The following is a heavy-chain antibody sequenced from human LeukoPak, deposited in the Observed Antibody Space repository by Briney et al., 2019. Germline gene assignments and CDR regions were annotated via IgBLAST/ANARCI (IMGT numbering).Heavy chain of an antibody. D-gene: IGHD3-10*01. CDR3: ARGGNRFGGFYFDY. Sequence: SQTLSLTCTVSADSLSSGGHYWAWIHQFPGKGLESIGFIHHSGRSRHNPSLKDRVAISVDTSRKQFALKLSSVTAADTAMYYCARGGNRFGGFYFDYWGQGIQVIVSS. V-gene: IGHV4-31*03. CDR1: ADSLSSGGHY. CDR2: IHHSGRS. J-gene: IGHJ4*02.